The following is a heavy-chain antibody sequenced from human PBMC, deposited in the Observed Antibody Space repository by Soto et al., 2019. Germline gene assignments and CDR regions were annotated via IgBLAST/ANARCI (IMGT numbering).Heavy chain of an antibody. D-gene: IGHD3-9*01. V-gene: IGHV1-46*03. CDR3: ARDYYDILTGYYASGSFDY. CDR1: GYTFTKYY. Sequence: QVQLVQSGAEVKKPGASVKVSCKASGYTFTKYYIHWVRQAPGQGLEWMGIINPSGGSKNYAQKFQGRVTMTRDTSTSTVYMELSSLISEDTAVYYCARDYYDILTGYYASGSFDYWGQGTLVTVSS. CDR2: INPSGGSK. J-gene: IGHJ4*02.